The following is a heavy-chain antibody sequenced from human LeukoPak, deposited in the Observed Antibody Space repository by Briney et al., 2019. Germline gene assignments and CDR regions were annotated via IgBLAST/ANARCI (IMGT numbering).Heavy chain of an antibody. D-gene: IGHD3-22*01. Sequence: GRSLRLSCAASGFTFDDYAMHWVRQAPGEGLEWVSGISWNSGSIGYADSVKGRFTISRDNAKNSLYLQMNSLRAEDTALYYCAKGYYYDSSGCYFDLWGRGTLVTVSS. CDR3: AKGYYYDSSGCYFDL. J-gene: IGHJ2*01. CDR2: ISWNSGSI. CDR1: GFTFDDYA. V-gene: IGHV3-9*01.